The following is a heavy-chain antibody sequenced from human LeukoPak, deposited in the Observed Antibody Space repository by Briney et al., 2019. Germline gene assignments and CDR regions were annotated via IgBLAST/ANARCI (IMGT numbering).Heavy chain of an antibody. D-gene: IGHD3-9*01. CDR2: IYYGGST. CDR3: ARTTKKDYYDILTGSRRGAFDI. J-gene: IGHJ3*02. CDR1: SDSIRSSSDY. V-gene: IGHV4-39*01. Sequence: PSETLSLTRTVPSDSIRSSSDYWGWIRQPPGKGLEWIGTIYYGGSTYYNPSLKSRVTISVDTSKNQFSLKLSSVTAADTAVYYCARTTKKDYYDILTGSRRGAFDIWGQGTMVTVSS.